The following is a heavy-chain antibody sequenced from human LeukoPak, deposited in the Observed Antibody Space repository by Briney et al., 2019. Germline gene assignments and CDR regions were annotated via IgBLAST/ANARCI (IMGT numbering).Heavy chain of an antibody. CDR3: ARDRQYNWNYGSY. CDR1: GFTVCSNY. J-gene: IGHJ4*02. V-gene: IGHV3-66*02. Sequence: GGSLKLSCEASGFTVCSNYMSWVRQAPGKGLEWVSGIYSGGSTYYADSVKGRFTISRDNSKNTLYLQMNSLRAEDTAVYYCARDRQYNWNYGSYWGQGTLVTVSS. D-gene: IGHD1-7*01. CDR2: IYSGGST.